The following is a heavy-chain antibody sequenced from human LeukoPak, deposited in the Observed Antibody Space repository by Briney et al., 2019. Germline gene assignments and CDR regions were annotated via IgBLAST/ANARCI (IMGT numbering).Heavy chain of an antibody. Sequence: SETLSLTCTVSGGSISSHYWSWIRQPPGKGLEWIGYIYYSGSTNYNPSLKSRVTISVDTSKNQFSLKLSSVTAADTAVYYCARYEITMVRGVIRDDWFDPWGQGTLVTVSS. J-gene: IGHJ5*02. CDR1: GGSISSHY. CDR2: IYYSGST. V-gene: IGHV4-59*11. CDR3: ARYEITMVRGVIRDDWFDP. D-gene: IGHD3-10*01.